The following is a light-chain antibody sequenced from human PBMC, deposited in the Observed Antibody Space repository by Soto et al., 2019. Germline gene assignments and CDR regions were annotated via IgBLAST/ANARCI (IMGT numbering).Light chain of an antibody. V-gene: IGKV4-1*01. CDR1: QSVLYNSNNKNY. CDR2: WAS. J-gene: IGKJ1*01. Sequence: DIVMTQSPDSLAVSLAERATINCKSSQSVLYNSNNKNYLAWYQQRPRQPPKLLIYWASTRESGVPDRFSGSGSGTHFPLAIGSLQAEDGAGYYCHHYYSSPLTFGHGTKVEIK. CDR3: HHYYSSPLT.